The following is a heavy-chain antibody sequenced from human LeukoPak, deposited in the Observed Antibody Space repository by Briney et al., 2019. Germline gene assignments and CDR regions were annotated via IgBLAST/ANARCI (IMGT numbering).Heavy chain of an antibody. CDR1: GGSISSSSYY. J-gene: IGHJ6*02. Sequence: SETLSLTCTVSGGSISSSSYYWGWIRQPPGKGLEWIGSIYYSGSTYYNPSLKSRVTISVDTSKNQFSLKLSSVTAADTAVYYCARGWWSSYGMDVWGQGTTVTVSS. V-gene: IGHV4-39*07. D-gene: IGHD2-15*01. CDR2: IYYSGST. CDR3: ARGWWSSYGMDV.